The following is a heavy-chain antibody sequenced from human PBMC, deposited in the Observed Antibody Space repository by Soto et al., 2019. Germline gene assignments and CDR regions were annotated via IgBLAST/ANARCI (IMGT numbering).Heavy chain of an antibody. D-gene: IGHD3-22*01. CDR1: GFTFSSYG. CDR2: ISYDGSNK. J-gene: IGHJ4*02. V-gene: IGHV3-30*03. Sequence: GGSLRLSCAASGFTFSSYGMHWVRQAPGKGLEWVAVISYDGSNKYYADSVKGRFTISRDNSKNTLYLQMNSLRAEDTAVYYCAREDYYDSSGYYYLGYFDYWGQGTLVTVSS. CDR3: AREDYYDSSGYYYLGYFDY.